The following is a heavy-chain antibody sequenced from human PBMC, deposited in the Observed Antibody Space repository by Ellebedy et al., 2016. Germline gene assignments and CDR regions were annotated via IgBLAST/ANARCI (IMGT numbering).Heavy chain of an antibody. D-gene: IGHD4-11*01. CDR3: VHRTTVTSVDY. CDR2: IYGNDDK. CDR1: GFSLDTDEVV. V-gene: IGHV2-5*01. J-gene: IGHJ4*02. Sequence: SGPTLVKPTQTLTLTCTFSGFSLDTDEVVVGWVRQPPGGALEWLSFIYGNDDKRYRPSLWSRLTITKDSSKNQVVLTMTNMDPVDTATYYCVHRTTVTSVDYWGQGTLVTVSS.